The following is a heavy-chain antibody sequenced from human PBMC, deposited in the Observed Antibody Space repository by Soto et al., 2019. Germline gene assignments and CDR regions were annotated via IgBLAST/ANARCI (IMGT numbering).Heavy chain of an antibody. CDR3: AKGKYYYDSSGRDAFDI. D-gene: IGHD3-22*01. Sequence: PGGSLRLSCAASGFTFSSYGMHWVRQAPGKGLEWVAVIWYDGSNKYYADSVKGRFTISRDNSKNTLYLQMNSLRAEDTAVYYCAKGKYYYDSSGRDAFDIWGQGTMVTVSS. CDR2: IWYDGSNK. J-gene: IGHJ3*02. CDR1: GFTFSSYG. V-gene: IGHV3-33*06.